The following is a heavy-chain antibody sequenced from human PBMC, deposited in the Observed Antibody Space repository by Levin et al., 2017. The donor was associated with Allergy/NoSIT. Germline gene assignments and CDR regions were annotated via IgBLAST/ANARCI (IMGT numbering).Heavy chain of an antibody. V-gene: IGHV3-30*04. CDR2: ISYDGSNK. CDR1: GFTFSSYA. Sequence: GGSLRLSCAASGFTFSSYAMHWVRQAPGKGLEWVAVISYDGSNKYYADSVKGRFTISRDNSKNTLYLQMNSLRAEDTAVYYCARGPVRVTTGRIDYWGQGTLVTVSS. CDR3: ARGPVRVTTGRIDY. J-gene: IGHJ4*02. D-gene: IGHD3-10*01.